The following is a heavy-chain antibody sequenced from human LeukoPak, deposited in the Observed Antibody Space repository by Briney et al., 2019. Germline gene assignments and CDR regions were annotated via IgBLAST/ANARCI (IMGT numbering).Heavy chain of an antibody. CDR2: INSDGSWT. Sequence: GGSLRLSCAASGNYWMHWVRQAPGKGLVGVSHINSDGSWTSYADSVKGRFTISKDNAKNTVYLQMNSLRAEDTAVYCCVSFYETYWGRGTLVTVSS. D-gene: IGHD2/OR15-2a*01. CDR1: GNYW. V-gene: IGHV3-74*01. CDR3: VSFYETY. J-gene: IGHJ4*02.